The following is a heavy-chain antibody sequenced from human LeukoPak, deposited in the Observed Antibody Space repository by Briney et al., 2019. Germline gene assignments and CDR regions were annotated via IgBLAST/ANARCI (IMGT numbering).Heavy chain of an antibody. CDR1: GGSFSGYY. Sequence: SETLSLTCAVYGGSFSGYYWSWIRQPPGKGLEWIGEINHSGSTNYNPSLKSRVTISVDTSKNQFSLKLSSVTAADTVVYYCARVLRGYCSGGSCYEIDYWGQGTLVTVSS. CDR3: ARVLRGYCSGGSCYEIDY. D-gene: IGHD2-15*01. V-gene: IGHV4-34*01. CDR2: INHSGST. J-gene: IGHJ4*02.